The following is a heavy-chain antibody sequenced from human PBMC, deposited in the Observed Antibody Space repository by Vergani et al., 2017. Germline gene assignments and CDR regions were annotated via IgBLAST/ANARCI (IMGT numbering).Heavy chain of an antibody. V-gene: IGHV3-48*03. D-gene: IGHD3-3*01. Sequence: EVQLVESGGGLVQPGGSLRLSCAASGFTFSSYEMNWVRQAPGKGLEWVSYISSSGSTIYYAGSVKGRFTTSSDNAKNSLYLKMNSLRAEDTAVYYCARSQFTIFGVAQKRVYYYGMDVWGQGTTVTVSS. J-gene: IGHJ6*02. CDR3: ARSQFTIFGVAQKRVYYYGMDV. CDR2: ISSSGSTI. CDR1: GFTFSSYE.